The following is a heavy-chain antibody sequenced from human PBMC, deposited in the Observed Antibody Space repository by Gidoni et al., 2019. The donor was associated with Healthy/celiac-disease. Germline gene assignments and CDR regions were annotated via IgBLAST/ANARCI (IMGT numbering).Heavy chain of an antibody. J-gene: IGHJ5*02. CDR3: TTLGLVVVPAATERMYNWFDP. V-gene: IGHV3-15*01. D-gene: IGHD2-2*01. CDR1: GFTFSNAW. CDR2: IKSKTDGATT. Sequence: EVQLVESGGGLVKPGGSLRLSGAASGFTFSNAWMSWVRQAPGKGLEWVGRIKSKTDGATTDYAAPVKGRFTISRDDSKNTLYLQMNSLKTEDTAVYYCTTLGLVVVPAATERMYNWFDPWGQGTLVTVSS.